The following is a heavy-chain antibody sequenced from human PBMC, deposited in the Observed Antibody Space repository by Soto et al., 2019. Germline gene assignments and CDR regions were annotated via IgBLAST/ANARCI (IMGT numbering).Heavy chain of an antibody. CDR2: ISPNSGRA. CDR1: GYSFSKYD. D-gene: IGHD3-3*01. J-gene: IGHJ4*02. CDR3: VRQYFDFWTDYPDFDY. V-gene: IGHV1-18*04. Sequence: ASVKVSCKASGYSFSKYDISWVRQAPGQGLQWLGLISPNSGRASYSEKFQGRVTMSTDTPTTTAYLELGSLRSDDTAVYYCVRQYFDFWTDYPDFDYWGQGTLVT.